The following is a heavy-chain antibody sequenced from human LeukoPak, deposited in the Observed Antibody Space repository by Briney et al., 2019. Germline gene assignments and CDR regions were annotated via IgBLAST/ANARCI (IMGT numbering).Heavy chain of an antibody. CDR3: ARDVGDWFDP. V-gene: IGHV4-59*01. CDR1: GGSISSYY. J-gene: IGHJ5*02. D-gene: IGHD2-15*01. CDR2: IYYSGST. Sequence: TSETLSLTCTVSGGSISSYYWSWIRQPPGKGLEWIGYIYYSGSTNYNPSLKSRVTISVDTSKNQFSLKLSSATAADTAVYYCARDVGDWFDPWGQGTLVTVSS.